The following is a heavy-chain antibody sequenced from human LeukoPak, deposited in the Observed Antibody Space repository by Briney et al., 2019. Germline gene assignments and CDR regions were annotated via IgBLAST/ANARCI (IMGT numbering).Heavy chain of an antibody. D-gene: IGHD6-19*01. V-gene: IGHV4-4*07. J-gene: IGHJ3*02. Sequence: PSETLSLTCTVSGGSISSYYWSWIRQPAGKGLEWIGRIYTSGSTNYHPSLKSRVTMSVDTSKNQFSLKLSSVTAADTAVYYCARDQGYSSGWYAGGSDAFDIWGQGTMVTVSS. CDR1: GGSISSYY. CDR3: ARDQGYSSGWYAGGSDAFDI. CDR2: IYTSGST.